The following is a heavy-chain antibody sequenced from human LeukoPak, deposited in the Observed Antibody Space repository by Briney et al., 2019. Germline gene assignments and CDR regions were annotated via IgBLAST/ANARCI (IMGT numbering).Heavy chain of an antibody. V-gene: IGHV4-59*01. J-gene: IGHJ6*03. CDR1: GGSISSYY. Sequence: SETLSLTCTVSGGSISSYYWSWIRQPPGKGLEWIGYIYYSGSTNYNPSLKSRVTISVDTSKNQFSLKLSSVTAADTAVYYCARVVAAAGYNFYYYYYMDVWGKGTTVTISS. CDR3: ARVVAAAGYNFYYYYYMDV. D-gene: IGHD6-13*01. CDR2: IYYSGST.